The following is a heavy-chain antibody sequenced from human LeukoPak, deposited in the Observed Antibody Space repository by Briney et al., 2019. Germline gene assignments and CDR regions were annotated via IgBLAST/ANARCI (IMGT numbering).Heavy chain of an antibody. D-gene: IGHD3-10*01. CDR1: GGSISGSSYF. CDR3: ARLKEGIDY. Sequence: SETLSLTCAVSGGSISGSSYFWGWLRPPPGQGLEWIGSLYYSGNTYYNPSLKSRVTISVDTSKNQFSLKLSSVTAADTAVYYCARLKEGIDYWGQGTLVTVSS. J-gene: IGHJ4*02. V-gene: IGHV4-39*01. CDR2: LYYSGNT.